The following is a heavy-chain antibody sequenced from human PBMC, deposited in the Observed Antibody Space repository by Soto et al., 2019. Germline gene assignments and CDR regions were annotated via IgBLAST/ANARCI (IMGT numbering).Heavy chain of an antibody. J-gene: IGHJ4*02. CDR2: INHSGST. CDR3: ARAGSITIFGVVIRGLDY. D-gene: IGHD3-3*01. CDR1: GGSFSGYY. Sequence: SETLSLTCAVYGGSFSGYYWSWIRQPPGKGLEWIGEINHSGSTNYNPSLKSRVTISVDTSKNQFSLKLSSVTAADTAVYYCARAGSITIFGVVIRGLDYWGQGTLVTVSS. V-gene: IGHV4-34*01.